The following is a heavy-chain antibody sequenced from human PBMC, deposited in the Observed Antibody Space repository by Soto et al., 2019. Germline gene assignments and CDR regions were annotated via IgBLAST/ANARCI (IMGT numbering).Heavy chain of an antibody. Sequence: PSETLSLTCAVSGGSVNSAGYSWSWIRQPPGKGLEWIGYIYHSGSTYYNPPLKSRVTISLDRSNNHFSLKLSSVTAADTAVYYCAVLFTNYDSSGYYVKAFDIWGQGTMVTVSS. CDR3: AVLFTNYDSSGYYVKAFDI. CDR2: IYHSGST. D-gene: IGHD3-22*01. V-gene: IGHV4-30-2*01. J-gene: IGHJ3*02. CDR1: GGSVNSAGYS.